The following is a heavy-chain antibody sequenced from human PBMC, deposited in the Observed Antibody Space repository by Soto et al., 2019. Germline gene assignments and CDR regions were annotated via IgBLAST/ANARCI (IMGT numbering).Heavy chain of an antibody. D-gene: IGHD3-22*01. V-gene: IGHV3-23*01. CDR1: GFTFSSYA. CDR2: ISGSGGST. Sequence: GGSLRLSCAASGFTFSSYAMSWVRQAPGKGLEWVSAISGSGGSTYYADSVKGRFTISRDNSKNTLYLQMNSLRAEDTAVYYCAKSRYYDSSGYPLDYWGQGTLVTVSS. J-gene: IGHJ4*02. CDR3: AKSRYYDSSGYPLDY.